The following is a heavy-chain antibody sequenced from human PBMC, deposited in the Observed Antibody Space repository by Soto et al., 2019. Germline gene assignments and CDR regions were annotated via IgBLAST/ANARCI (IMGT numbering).Heavy chain of an antibody. V-gene: IGHV1-69*13. CDR2: IVPMFGTA. Sequence: ASVKVSCKASGGTFSRFALSWVRQAPGQWPEWMGGIVPMFGTANYAQKFQGRVTITADESTSTAYMQLSSLRSEDTAVYYCARGVYYDSRGYYFFFWGQGTLVTVSS. CDR3: ARGVYYDSRGYYFFF. J-gene: IGHJ4*02. CDR1: GGTFSRFA. D-gene: IGHD3-22*01.